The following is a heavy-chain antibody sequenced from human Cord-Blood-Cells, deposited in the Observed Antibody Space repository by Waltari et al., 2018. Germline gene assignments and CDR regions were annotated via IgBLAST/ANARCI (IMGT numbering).Heavy chain of an antibody. D-gene: IGHD3-10*01. Sequence: QVQLVQSGAEVKTPGASVKVSCTVSGYTLTDLSMTWVRQVPGKGLVWMGGFDHEDGEKIYEQTFQGRVTMTEDTSTDTAYMELSSLRSEDTAVYYCVHLSGSGSYYNYFDYWGQGTLVTVSS. V-gene: IGHV1-24*01. CDR2: FDHEDGEK. CDR3: VHLSGSGSYYNYFDY. J-gene: IGHJ4*02. CDR1: GYTLTDLS.